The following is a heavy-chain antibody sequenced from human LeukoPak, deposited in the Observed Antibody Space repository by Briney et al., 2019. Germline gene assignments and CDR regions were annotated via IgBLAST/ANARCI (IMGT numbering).Heavy chain of an antibody. CDR2: IKEDGSEK. V-gene: IGHV3-7*01. J-gene: IGHJ4*02. D-gene: IGHD5-24*01. CDR3: ARAPKRWLQLAFDY. CDR1: GFTFRSYW. Sequence: GGSLRLSCAASGFTFRSYWMSWVRQAPGKGLEWVASIKEDGSEKYYVDSVKGRFTISRDNAKNSLYLQMNSLRAEDTAVYYCARAPKRWLQLAFDYWGQGTLVTVSS.